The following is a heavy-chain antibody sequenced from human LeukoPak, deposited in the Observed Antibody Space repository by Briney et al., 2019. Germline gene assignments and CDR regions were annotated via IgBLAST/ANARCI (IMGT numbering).Heavy chain of an antibody. D-gene: IGHD3-16*01. CDR1: GFTVSSNY. V-gene: IGHV3-53*01. CDR3: ARGWGLDPRSDGEIY. J-gene: IGHJ4*02. Sequence: QSGGSLRLSCAASGFTVSSNYMSWVRQAPGKGLEWVSVIYSGGSTYYADSVKGRFTISRDNAKNSLYLQMNSLRAEDTAVYYCARGWGLDPRSDGEIYWGQGTLVTVSS. CDR2: IYSGGST.